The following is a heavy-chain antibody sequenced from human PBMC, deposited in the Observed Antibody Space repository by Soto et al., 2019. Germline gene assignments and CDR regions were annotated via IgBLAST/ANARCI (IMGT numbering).Heavy chain of an antibody. Sequence: QVQLVQSGAEVKKPGASVKVSCKASGYTFTSYGISWVRQAPGQGLERMGWISAYNDNTNYAQKFQGRVTMTTDTSTSTAYMELRSLRSDDTAVYYCARDLRGSSGWLVEYFDYWGQGTLVTVSS. CDR1: GYTFTSYG. D-gene: IGHD6-19*01. CDR2: ISAYNDNT. CDR3: ARDLRGSSGWLVEYFDY. J-gene: IGHJ4*02. V-gene: IGHV1-18*01.